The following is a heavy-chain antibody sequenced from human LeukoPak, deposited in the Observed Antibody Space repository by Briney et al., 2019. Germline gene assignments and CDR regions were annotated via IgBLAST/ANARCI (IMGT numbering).Heavy chain of an antibody. D-gene: IGHD6-19*01. CDR1: GFTFSSYW. CDR2: IKQDGSEK. Sequence: PGGSLRLSCAASGFTFSSYWMSWVRQAPGKGLEWVANIKQDGSEKYYVDSVKGRFTISRDSAKNSLYLQMNSLRAEDTAVYYCAKDSYSSGWYSFDYWGQGTLVTVSS. J-gene: IGHJ4*02. CDR3: AKDSYSSGWYSFDY. V-gene: IGHV3-7*03.